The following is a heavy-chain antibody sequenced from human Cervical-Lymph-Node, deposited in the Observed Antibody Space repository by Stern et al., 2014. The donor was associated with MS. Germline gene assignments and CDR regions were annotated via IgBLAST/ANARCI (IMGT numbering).Heavy chain of an antibody. CDR2: MWYDGINK. V-gene: IGHV3-33*01. Sequence: QDQLVQSGGGVVQPGRSLNLSCAASGFTFSGYGMHWVRQAPGKGLEWVAVMWYDGINKYYADSVKGRFTISRDTSGKTLYLQMNSLRAEDTAVYYCARDQVVMTDIHAFDIWGQGTTVFVSS. CDR1: GFTFSGYG. D-gene: IGHD2-21*02. J-gene: IGHJ3*02. CDR3: ARDQVVMTDIHAFDI.